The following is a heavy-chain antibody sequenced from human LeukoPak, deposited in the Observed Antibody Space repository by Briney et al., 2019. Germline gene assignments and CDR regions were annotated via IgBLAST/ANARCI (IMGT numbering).Heavy chain of an antibody. Sequence: SSETLSLTCTVSGASISSYFWTWIRQPAGKGLEWIGRIYTSGSTDYNPSLKSRVTMSLDTSRNQLSLKLSTVTAADTAVYYCARKDGDYWGQGTLVTVSS. CDR1: GASISSYF. CDR2: IYTSGST. J-gene: IGHJ4*02. CDR3: ARKDGDY. V-gene: IGHV4-4*07.